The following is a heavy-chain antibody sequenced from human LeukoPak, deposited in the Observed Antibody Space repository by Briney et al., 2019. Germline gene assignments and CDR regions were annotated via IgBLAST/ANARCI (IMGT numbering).Heavy chain of an antibody. J-gene: IGHJ6*04. CDR2: INAGNGNT. CDR1: GYTFTSYA. Sequence: GASVKVSCKASGYTFTSYAMHWVRQAPGQRLEWMGWINAGNGNTKYSQKFQGRVTITRDTSASTAYMELSSLRSEDTAVYYCARRSGGGYCSGGSCYSYYYYGMDVWGKGTTVTVSS. D-gene: IGHD2-15*01. CDR3: ARRSGGGYCSGGSCYSYYYYGMDV. V-gene: IGHV1-3*01.